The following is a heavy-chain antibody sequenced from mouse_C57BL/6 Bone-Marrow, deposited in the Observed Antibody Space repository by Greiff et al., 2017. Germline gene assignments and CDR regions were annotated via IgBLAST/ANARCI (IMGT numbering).Heavy chain of an antibody. V-gene: IGHV1-61*01. D-gene: IGHD3-2*02. CDR2: IYPSDSET. CDR1: GYTFTSYW. J-gene: IGHJ3*01. Sequence: QVQLQQPGAELVRPGSSVKLSCKASGYTFTSYWMDWVKQRPGQGLEWIGNIYPSDSETHYNQKFKDKATLTVDKSSSTAYMQRSSLTSEDSAVYYCARWGNSSGYEGFAYWGQGTLVTVSA. CDR3: ARWGNSSGYEGFAY.